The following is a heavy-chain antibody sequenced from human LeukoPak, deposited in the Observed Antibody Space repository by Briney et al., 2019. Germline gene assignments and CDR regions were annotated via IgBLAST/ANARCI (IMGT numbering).Heavy chain of an antibody. CDR3: AFRTGSCSSTSCSNWFDP. Sequence: SELRCFTSNVAEGSIGNGSCVGGGGRHPPGKGLVWIGSIYYSGSTYYNPSLKSRVTLSVDTSQNQFSLKLSSVPAADTAVYYCAFRTGSCSSTSCSNWFDPWGQGTLVTVSS. D-gene: IGHD2-2*01. CDR2: IYYSGST. V-gene: IGHV4-39*07. CDR1: EGSIGNGSCV. J-gene: IGHJ5*02.